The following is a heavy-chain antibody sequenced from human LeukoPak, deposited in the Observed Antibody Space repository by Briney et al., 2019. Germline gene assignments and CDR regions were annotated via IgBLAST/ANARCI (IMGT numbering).Heavy chain of an antibody. CDR3: ARTATLFGYFDY. D-gene: IGHD6-25*01. Sequence: ASAKVSCKASGYTFTGYYIHWVRQAPGQGLEWLGWINPNSGGTNSAQKFQGGVTMTRDTSISTAYMELSRLRSDDTAVYYCARTATLFGYFDYWGQGTLVTVSS. CDR2: INPNSGGT. J-gene: IGHJ4*02. CDR1: GYTFTGYY. V-gene: IGHV1-2*02.